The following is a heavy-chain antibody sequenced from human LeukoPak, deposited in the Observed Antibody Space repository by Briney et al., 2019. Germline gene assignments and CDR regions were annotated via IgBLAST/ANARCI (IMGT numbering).Heavy chain of an antibody. CDR2: ISWDGDST. J-gene: IGHJ4*02. CDR1: GFTLGDYT. D-gene: IGHD3-10*01. Sequence: GGSLRLSCAGSGFTLGDYTMHWVRQAPGRGLEWVSLISWDGDSTYYADPLKGRFTISRDNSKNSLFLQMNSLRTEDTALYYCAKGGGRRYGHDPIDYWGQGTLVTVSS. V-gene: IGHV3-43*01. CDR3: AKGGGRRYGHDPIDY.